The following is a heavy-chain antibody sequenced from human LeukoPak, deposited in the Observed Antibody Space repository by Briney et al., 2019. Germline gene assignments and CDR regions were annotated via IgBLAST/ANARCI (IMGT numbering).Heavy chain of an antibody. CDR1: GFTFGGYG. J-gene: IGHJ4*02. CDR3: TRYNNDHFDY. V-gene: IGHV3-33*01. D-gene: IGHD1-14*01. Sequence: GGSLRLSCAGSGFTFGGYGMHWFRQTPGKRLEWVAVIAYDGSRAFYADSVRGRFTISRDNSKNTMSVQMDDLRAEDTAVYYCTRYNNDHFDYWGQGTLVTVSS. CDR2: IAYDGSRA.